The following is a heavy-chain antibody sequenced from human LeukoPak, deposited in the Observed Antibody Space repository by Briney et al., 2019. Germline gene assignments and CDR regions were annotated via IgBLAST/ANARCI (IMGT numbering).Heavy chain of an antibody. D-gene: IGHD3-22*01. J-gene: IGHJ4*02. CDR3: VRDMGYYDKV. CDR1: GFTISTSW. V-gene: IGHV3-74*01. Sequence: GGSLRLSCAASGFTISTSWMHWVRQAPGQGLVWVSRINPDGSSTDYADSVKGRFTISRDNAKNTLYLQMNSLRAEDAAVYYCVRDMGYYDKVWGQGTLVTVSS. CDR2: INPDGSST.